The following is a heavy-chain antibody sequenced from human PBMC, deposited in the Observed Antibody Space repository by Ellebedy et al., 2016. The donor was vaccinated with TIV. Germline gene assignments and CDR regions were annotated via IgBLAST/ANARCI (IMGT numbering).Heavy chain of an antibody. D-gene: IGHD1-26*01. V-gene: IGHV3-13*01. CDR2: IGTAGDT. CDR1: GFTFSSYD. CDR3: ARSQPPYSGSSFDY. J-gene: IGHJ4*02. Sequence: GGSLRLSXAASGFTFSSYDMHWVRQATGKGLEWVSAIGTAGDTYYQGSVKGRFTISRENAKNSLYLQMNSLRAGDTAVYYCARSQPPYSGSSFDYWGQGTLVTVSS.